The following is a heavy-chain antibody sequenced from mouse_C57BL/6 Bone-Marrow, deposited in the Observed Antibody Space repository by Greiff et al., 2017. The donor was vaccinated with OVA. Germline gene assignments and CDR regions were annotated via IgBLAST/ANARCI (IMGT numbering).Heavy chain of an antibody. D-gene: IGHD2-1*01. CDR3: PRIALWYPYYFDY. Sequence: QVTLKESGPGILQPSQTLSLTCSFSGFSLSTFGMGVGWIRQPSGKGLEWLAHIWWDDDKYYKPALKSRLMITKDTSKNQVCLKIANVDTADTATYYCPRIALWYPYYFDYWGQGTTLTVSS. CDR1: GFSLSTFGMG. CDR2: IWWDDDK. V-gene: IGHV8-8*01. J-gene: IGHJ2*01.